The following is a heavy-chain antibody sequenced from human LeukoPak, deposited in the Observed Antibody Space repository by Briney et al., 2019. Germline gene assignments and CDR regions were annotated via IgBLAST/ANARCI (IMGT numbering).Heavy chain of an antibody. V-gene: IGHV1-24*01. CDR2: FDPEDGET. Sequence: ASVKVSCKVSGYTLTELSMHWVRQAPGKGLEWMGGFDPEDGETIYAQKFQGRVTMTEDTSTDTAYMELSSLRSEDTAVYYCATFGYSSSWYLGGAPVDAFDIWGQGTMVTVSS. CDR1: GYTLTELS. CDR3: ATFGYSSSWYLGGAPVDAFDI. D-gene: IGHD6-13*01. J-gene: IGHJ3*02.